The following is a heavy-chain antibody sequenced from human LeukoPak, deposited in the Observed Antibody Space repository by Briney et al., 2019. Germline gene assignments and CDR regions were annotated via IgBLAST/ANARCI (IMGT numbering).Heavy chain of an antibody. CDR2: ISSSSSYI. CDR1: GFTFSSYN. V-gene: IGHV3-21*01. J-gene: IGHJ4*02. CDR3: ARAPTFSGWFDY. D-gene: IGHD6-19*01. Sequence: GGSLRLSCTASGFTFSSYNMNWVCQAPGTGLEWVSSISSSSSYIYYADSVKGRFTISRDNAKNSLYLQMNSLRVEDTAVYYCARAPTFSGWFDYWGQGTLVTVSS.